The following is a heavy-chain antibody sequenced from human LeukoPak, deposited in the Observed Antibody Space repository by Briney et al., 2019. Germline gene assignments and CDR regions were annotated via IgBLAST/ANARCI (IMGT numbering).Heavy chain of an antibody. D-gene: IGHD1-7*01. CDR1: GFTFSSYA. V-gene: IGHV3-23*01. J-gene: IGHJ4*02. Sequence: GGSLRLSCAASGFTFSSYAMTWVRHAPGKGLEWVSTSDSDGSPYYADSVKGRFTLSRDSSKNTLYQQMNSLRAEDTAVYYCAKERGGTTPRFDNWGQGTLVTVSS. CDR3: AKERGGTTPRFDN. CDR2: SDSDGSP.